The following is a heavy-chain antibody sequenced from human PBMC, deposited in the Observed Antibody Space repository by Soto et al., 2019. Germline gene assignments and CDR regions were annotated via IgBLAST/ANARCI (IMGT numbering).Heavy chain of an antibody. J-gene: IGHJ4*02. CDR3: GKNGRVAPPN. Sequence: SETLSLTCAVYGGSFSGYYWSWIRQPPGKGLEWIGEINHSGSTNYNPSLKGRVTISVDTSKNQFSLKLSSVTAADTAVYYCGKNGRVAPPNWGQEPLVTVSS. CDR1: GGSFSGYY. V-gene: IGHV4-34*01. CDR2: INHSGST. D-gene: IGHD5-12*01.